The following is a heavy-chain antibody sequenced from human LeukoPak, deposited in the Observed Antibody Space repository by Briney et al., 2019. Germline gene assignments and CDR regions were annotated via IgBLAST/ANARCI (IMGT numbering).Heavy chain of an antibody. CDR2: IIGSSGST. J-gene: IGHJ4*02. CDR1: GFTFSNYA. V-gene: IGHV3-23*01. Sequence: GGSLRLSCAASGFTFSNYAMNWVRQAPGKGLEGVSAIIGSSGSTFYADFVKGRFTISKDTSKNTLYLHMSSLRADDTAVYYCAKGGYDYVEVAYFDYWGQGTLVTVSS. CDR3: AKGGYDYVEVAYFDY. D-gene: IGHD5-12*01.